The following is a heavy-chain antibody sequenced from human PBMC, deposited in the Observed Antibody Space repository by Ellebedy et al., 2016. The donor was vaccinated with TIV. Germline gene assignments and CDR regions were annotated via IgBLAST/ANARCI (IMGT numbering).Heavy chain of an antibody. CDR1: GYTFTSYD. CDR3: ARWAPPLYSSSNYYYYMDV. Sequence: ASVKVSXKASGYTFTSYDINWVRQATGQGLEWMGWMNPNSGNTGYAQKFQGRVTMTRNTSISTAYMELSSLRSEDTAVYYCARWAPPLYSSSNYYYYMDVWGKGTTVTVSS. CDR2: MNPNSGNT. V-gene: IGHV1-8*01. D-gene: IGHD6-6*01. J-gene: IGHJ6*03.